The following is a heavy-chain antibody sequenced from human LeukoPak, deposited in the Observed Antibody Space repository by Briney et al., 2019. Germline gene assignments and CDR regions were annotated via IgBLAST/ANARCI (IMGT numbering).Heavy chain of an antibody. CDR2: IYYSGST. Sequence: PSQTLSLTCTVSGGSISSGDYYWSWIRQPPGKGLEWIWYIYYSGSTYYNPSLKSRVTISVDTSKNQFSLKLSSVTAADTAVYYCARVAVDFWSGYYTDNYYYYYMDVWGKGTTVTVSS. V-gene: IGHV4-30-4*08. J-gene: IGHJ6*03. D-gene: IGHD3-3*01. CDR3: ARVAVDFWSGYYTDNYYYYYMDV. CDR1: GGSISSGDYY.